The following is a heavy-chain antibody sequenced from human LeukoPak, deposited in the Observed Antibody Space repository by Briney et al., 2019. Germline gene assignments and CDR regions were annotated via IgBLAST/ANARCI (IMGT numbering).Heavy chain of an antibody. CDR2: IDYSGST. CDR1: GDSMSSYY. D-gene: IGHD5-12*01. CDR3: ARPLGYSGYHGPPRGWFDP. Sequence: PSETLSLTCTVSGDSMSSYYWSWIRQPPGKGLEWIGNIDYSGSTNYNPSLKSRVTMSVDTSKSQFSLISLKLTSVTAADTAVYYCARPLGYSGYHGPPRGWFDPWGQVTLVTVSS. V-gene: IGHV4-59*08. J-gene: IGHJ5*02.